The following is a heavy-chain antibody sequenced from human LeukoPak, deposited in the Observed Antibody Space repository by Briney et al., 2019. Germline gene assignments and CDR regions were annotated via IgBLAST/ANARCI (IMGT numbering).Heavy chain of an antibody. CDR2: STPATDST. J-gene: IGHJ4*02. CDR1: GLVFSSYT. V-gene: IGHV3-11*06. Sequence: GGSLRLSCAASGLVFSSYTMGWVRHAPGKGLEWVSSSTPATDSTNYADSVQGRFTISRDSAKKTAYLQMNSLRAEDTAVYYCARDPDIVLMVYAIGFDYWGQGTLVTVSS. D-gene: IGHD2-8*01. CDR3: ARDPDIVLMVYAIGFDY.